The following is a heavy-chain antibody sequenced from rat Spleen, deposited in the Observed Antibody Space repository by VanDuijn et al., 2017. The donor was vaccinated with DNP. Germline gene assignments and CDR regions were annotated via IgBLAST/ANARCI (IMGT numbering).Heavy chain of an antibody. CDR1: GYSITSNY. D-gene: IGHD1-11*01. CDR2: ISYSGST. V-gene: IGHV3-1*01. Sequence: EVQLQESGPGLVKPSLSLSLTCSVTGYSITSNYWAWIRKFPGNKMEWMGYISYSGSTGFNPSLKSRISITRDTSKNQFFLQLNSVTTEDTATYYCARLEFGWYTYYFDYWGQGVMVTVSS. J-gene: IGHJ2*01. CDR3: ARLEFGWYTYYFDY.